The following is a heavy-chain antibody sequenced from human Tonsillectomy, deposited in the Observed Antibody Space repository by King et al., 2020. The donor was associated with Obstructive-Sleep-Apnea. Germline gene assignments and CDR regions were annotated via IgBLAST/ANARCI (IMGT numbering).Heavy chain of an antibody. CDR1: VYSISSGYY. CDR2: MYHSGSA. D-gene: IGHD6-13*01. CDR3: ARARANIAAAGMFDY. J-gene: IGHJ4*02. V-gene: IGHV4-38-2*02. Sequence: QLQESGPGLVKPSGTLSLTCSVSVYSISSGYYWGWIRQPPGKGLEWSGSMYHSGSAYYNPSLKSRVTISVDTSNNQFSLRLSSVTAADTAVYYCARARANIAAAGMFDYWGQGTLVTVSS.